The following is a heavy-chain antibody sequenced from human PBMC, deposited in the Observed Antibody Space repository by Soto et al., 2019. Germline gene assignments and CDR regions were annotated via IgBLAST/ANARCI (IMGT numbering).Heavy chain of an antibody. V-gene: IGHV3-23*01. CDR3: AKDSSGWPGVTGY. CDR1: GFTFSSYA. Sequence: LRLSCAASGFTFSSYAMSWVRQAPGKGLEWVSAISGSGGSTYYADSVKGRFTISRDNSKNTLYLQMNSLRAEDTAVYYCAKDSSGWPGVTGYWGQGTLVTVSS. CDR2: ISGSGGST. D-gene: IGHD6-19*01. J-gene: IGHJ4*02.